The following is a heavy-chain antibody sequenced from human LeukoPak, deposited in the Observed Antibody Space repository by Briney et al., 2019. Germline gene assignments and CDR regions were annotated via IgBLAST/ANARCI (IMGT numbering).Heavy chain of an antibody. D-gene: IGHD2-2*01. Sequence: GGSLRLSCAASGFTFSTYSMNWVRQAPGKGLEWVSYISSSGSTIYYADSVKGRFTISRDNAKNSLYLQMNSLRAEDTAVYYCAKGVVVAPDVTPFDYWGQGTLVTVSS. V-gene: IGHV3-48*04. CDR1: GFTFSTYS. CDR3: AKGVVVAPDVTPFDY. J-gene: IGHJ4*02. CDR2: ISSSGSTI.